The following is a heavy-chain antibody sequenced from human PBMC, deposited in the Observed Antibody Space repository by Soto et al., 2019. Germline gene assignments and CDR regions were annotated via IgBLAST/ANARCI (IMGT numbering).Heavy chain of an antibody. Sequence: QVHLQESGPGLVKPSGTLSLICAVSGGSISSSDWWTWVRQPPGKGLEWIGEISHGGSTNYNPSLKSRVTMSVDKSKNHFSPKLSSVTAADTAVYYCATWGIAVAGTRSDYWGQGTLVTVSS. D-gene: IGHD6-19*01. CDR3: ATWGIAVAGTRSDY. J-gene: IGHJ4*02. CDR2: ISHGGST. V-gene: IGHV4-4*02. CDR1: GGSISSSDW.